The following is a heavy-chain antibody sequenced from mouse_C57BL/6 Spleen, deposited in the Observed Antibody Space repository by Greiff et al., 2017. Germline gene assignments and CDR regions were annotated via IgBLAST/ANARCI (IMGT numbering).Heavy chain of an antibody. Sequence: EVQLQQSGPELVKPGASVKISCKASGYSFTGYYMNWVKQSPEKSLEWIGEINPSTGGTTYNQKFKAKATLTVDKSSSTAYMQLKSLTSEDSAVYYCEIGYECYGPVFSLWRRGTRHTVSA. J-gene: IGHJ3*02. D-gene: IGHD2-3*01. CDR3: EIGYECYGPVFSL. CDR2: INPSTGGT. V-gene: IGHV1-42*01. CDR1: GYSFTGYY.